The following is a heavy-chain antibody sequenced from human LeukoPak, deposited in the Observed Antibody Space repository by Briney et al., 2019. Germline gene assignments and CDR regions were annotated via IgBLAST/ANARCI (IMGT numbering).Heavy chain of an antibody. Sequence: GASVKVSCKASGSTFSDYHINWVRQASGQGPEWMGWINPKSGDAKYGQAFQGRVTMTRDTSISTAYMELNRLRFDDTAMYYCARTIFGVVTPFDYWGQGTLVTVSS. J-gene: IGHJ4*02. V-gene: IGHV1-2*02. CDR3: ARTIFGVVTPFDY. CDR2: INPKSGDA. D-gene: IGHD3-3*01. CDR1: GSTFSDYH.